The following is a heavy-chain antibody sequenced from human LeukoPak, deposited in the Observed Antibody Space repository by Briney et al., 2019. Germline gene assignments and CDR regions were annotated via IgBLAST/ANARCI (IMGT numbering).Heavy chain of an antibody. J-gene: IGHJ3*02. CDR2: IYYSGST. V-gene: IGHV4-59*01. CDR1: GGSISSYY. D-gene: IGHD6-13*01. CDR3: ARYPYSSWDAFDI. Sequence: SETLSLTCTVSGGSISSYYWSWIRQPPGKGMEWIGYIYYSGSTNYNPSLKSRVPISVDTSKNQFSLKLSSVTAADTAVYYCARYPYSSWDAFDIWGQGTMVTVSS.